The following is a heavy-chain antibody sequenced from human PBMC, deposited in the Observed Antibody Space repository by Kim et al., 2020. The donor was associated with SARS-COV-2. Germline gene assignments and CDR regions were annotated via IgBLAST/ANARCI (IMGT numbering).Heavy chain of an antibody. Sequence: AQKFQGRVTMTRDTSTSTVYMELSSLRSEDTAVYYCARDPRGLQSEYFDYWGQGTLVTVSS. CDR3: ARDPRGLQSEYFDY. J-gene: IGHJ4*02. V-gene: IGHV1-46*01. D-gene: IGHD5-12*01.